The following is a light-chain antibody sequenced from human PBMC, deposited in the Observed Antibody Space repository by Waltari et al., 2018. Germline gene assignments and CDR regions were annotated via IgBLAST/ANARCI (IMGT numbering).Light chain of an antibody. Sequence: EIVLTQSPGTLSLSPGERATLSCRASQSVTNNYLAWFQQKPGQPPRLLIYAASSRATGIPDRFSGSGSGTDFTLTITSVQAEDVAVYYCLQCYNTPYTFGQGTRLEIK. CDR3: LQCYNTPYT. J-gene: IGKJ2*01. CDR1: QSVTNNY. V-gene: IGKV3-20*01. CDR2: AAS.